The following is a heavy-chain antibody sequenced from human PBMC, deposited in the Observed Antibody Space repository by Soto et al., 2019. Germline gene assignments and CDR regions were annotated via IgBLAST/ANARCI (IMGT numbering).Heavy chain of an antibody. V-gene: IGHV3-30-3*01. CDR1: GFTFSSYA. CDR3: ARTIVVVPAAISLRKYYYYYYGMDV. CDR2: ISYDGSNK. Sequence: GSLRLSCAASGFTFSSYAMHWVRQAPGKGLEWVAVISYDGSNKYYADSVKGRFTISRDNSKNTLYLQMNSLRAEDTAVYYCARTIVVVPAAISLRKYYYYYYGMDVWGQGTTVTVSS. J-gene: IGHJ6*02. D-gene: IGHD2-2*01.